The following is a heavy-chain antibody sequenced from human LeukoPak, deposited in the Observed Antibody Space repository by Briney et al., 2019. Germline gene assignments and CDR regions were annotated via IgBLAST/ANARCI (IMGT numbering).Heavy chain of an antibody. V-gene: IGHV1-2*02. CDR3: ASLSLTAMAPFDY. D-gene: IGHD5-18*01. CDR1: GYTFTGYY. Sequence: ASVKVSCKASGYTFTGYYMHWVRQAPGQGLEWMGWINPNSGGTNYAEKFQGRVTMTRDTSISTAYMELSRLRSDDTAVYYCASLSLTAMAPFDYWGQGTLVTVSS. CDR2: INPNSGGT. J-gene: IGHJ4*02.